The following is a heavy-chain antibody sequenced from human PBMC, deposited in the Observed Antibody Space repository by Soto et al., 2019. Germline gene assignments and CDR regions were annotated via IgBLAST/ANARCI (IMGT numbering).Heavy chain of an antibody. V-gene: IGHV4-34*01. J-gene: IGHJ6*02. D-gene: IGHD6-19*01. CDR2: INHSGST. CDR1: GGSFSGYY. Sequence: SETLSLTCAVYGGSFSGYYWSWIRQPPGKGLEWIGEINHSGSTNYNPSLKSRVTISVDTSKNQFSLKLSSVTAADTAVYYCARGPYDSSGWYLYQNYYYGMDVWGQGTTVTVSS. CDR3: ARGPYDSSGWYLYQNYYYGMDV.